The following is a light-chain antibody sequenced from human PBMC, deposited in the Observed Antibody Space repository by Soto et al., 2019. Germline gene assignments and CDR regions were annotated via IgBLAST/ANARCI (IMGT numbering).Light chain of an antibody. Sequence: QLVLTQPPSASGTPGQRVTISCSGSSSNIGSNYVYWYQQLPGTAPKLLIYRNIQRPSGVPDRFAGSKSGTSASLAISGLRSEDEADYYCAAWDDSLSGVVFGGGTKVTV. J-gene: IGLJ2*01. CDR1: SSNIGSNY. CDR3: AAWDDSLSGVV. CDR2: RNI. V-gene: IGLV1-47*01.